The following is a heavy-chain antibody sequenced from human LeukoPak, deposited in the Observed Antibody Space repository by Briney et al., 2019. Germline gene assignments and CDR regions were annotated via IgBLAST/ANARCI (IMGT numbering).Heavy chain of an antibody. V-gene: IGHV3-9*01. CDR2: ISWNSGSI. Sequence: GRSLRLSCAGSGFIFNNYAMHWVRQPPGKGLEWVSGISWNSGSIDYADSVKGRFAISRDNSKNTLYLQMNSLTAEDTALYYCAKAPQISLRYFDYWGQGTLVTVSS. CDR1: GFIFNNYA. J-gene: IGHJ4*02. D-gene: IGHD2/OR15-2a*01. CDR3: AKAPQISLRYFDY.